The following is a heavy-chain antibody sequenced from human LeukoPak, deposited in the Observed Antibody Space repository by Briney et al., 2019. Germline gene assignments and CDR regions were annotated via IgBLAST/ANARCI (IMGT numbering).Heavy chain of an antibody. J-gene: IGHJ5*02. D-gene: IGHD2-2*01. CDR3: ATAPPLPAAKKGWFDP. CDR2: IYPGDSDT. CDR1: GYSFTSYW. Sequence: HGESLKISCKGSGYSFTSYWIGWVRQMPGKGMEWMGIIYPGDSDTRYSPSFQGQVTISADKSISTAYLQWSSLKASDTAMYYCATAPPLPAAKKGWFDPWGQGTLVTVSS. V-gene: IGHV5-51*01.